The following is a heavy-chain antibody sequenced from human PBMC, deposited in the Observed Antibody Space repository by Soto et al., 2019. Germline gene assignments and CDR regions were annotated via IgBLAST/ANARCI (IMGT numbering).Heavy chain of an antibody. CDR2: ISGSGGST. D-gene: IGHD3-3*01. J-gene: IGHJ5*02. V-gene: IGHV3-23*01. Sequence: GSLRHSCAASGVTFSSYAMSWVRQATGKGLEWVSAISGSGGSTYYADSVKGRFTISRDNSKNTLYLQMNSLRAEDTAVYYCAKDWGRVTIFGVVIPGPNWFDPWGQGTLVTVSS. CDR1: GVTFSSYA. CDR3: AKDWGRVTIFGVVIPGPNWFDP.